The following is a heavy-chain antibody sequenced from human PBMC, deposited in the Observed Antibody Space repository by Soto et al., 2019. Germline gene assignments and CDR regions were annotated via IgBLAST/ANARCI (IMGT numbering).Heavy chain of an antibody. CDR1: GFTFSSYE. CDR2: ISSSGSTI. J-gene: IGHJ4*02. D-gene: IGHD3-22*01. V-gene: IGHV3-48*03. Sequence: GGSLRLSCAASGFTFSSYEMNWVRQAPGKGLEWVSYISSSGSTIYYADSVEGRFTISRDNAKNSLYLQMNSLRAEDTAVYYCARDTHYYYDSSPPAGFDYWGQGTLVTVSS. CDR3: ARDTHYYYDSSPPAGFDY.